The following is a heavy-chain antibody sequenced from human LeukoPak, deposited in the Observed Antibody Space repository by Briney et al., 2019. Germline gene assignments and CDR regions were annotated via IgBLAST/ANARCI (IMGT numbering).Heavy chain of an antibody. CDR2: IGSSGSTV. CDR3: ARDIYYYDSSGYYFPGGSDY. D-gene: IGHD3-22*01. V-gene: IGHV3-48*02. Sequence: GGSLRLSCAASGFTFSSYWMSWVRQAPGKGLEWVSYIGSSGSTVYYADSVKGRFTISRDNAKNSLYLQMNSLRDEDTAVYYCARDIYYYDSSGYYFPGGSDYWGQGTLVTVSS. J-gene: IGHJ4*02. CDR1: GFTFSSYW.